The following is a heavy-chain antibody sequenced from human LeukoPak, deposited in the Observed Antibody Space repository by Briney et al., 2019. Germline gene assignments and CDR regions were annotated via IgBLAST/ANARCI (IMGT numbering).Heavy chain of an antibody. Sequence: SETLSLTCTVSGGSISNYYWSWIRQPPGKGLEWIGYIYATGSPNYNPSLKSRVTISVDTSKNQFSLRLNSVTAADTAVYYCARHLLEYSSSPPFDRWGQGTLVTVSS. J-gene: IGHJ4*02. V-gene: IGHV4-4*09. CDR2: IYATGSP. CDR1: GGSISNYY. CDR3: ARHLLEYSSSPPFDR. D-gene: IGHD6-6*01.